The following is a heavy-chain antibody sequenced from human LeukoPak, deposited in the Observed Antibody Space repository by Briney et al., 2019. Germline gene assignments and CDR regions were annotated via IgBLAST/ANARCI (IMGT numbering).Heavy chain of an antibody. CDR3: ARDREARRLDY. J-gene: IGHJ4*02. CDR1: GFTFSNHG. CDR2: IWFDGRNK. D-gene: IGHD1-26*01. Sequence: GRSLRLFCEASGFTFSNHGMQGVRQARGKGLEWVAVIWFDGRNKYYADSVKGRFTISRDNSKYTLYLQMNSLRVEDTAVYYCARDREARRLDYWGQGTLVTVSS. V-gene: IGHV3-33*01.